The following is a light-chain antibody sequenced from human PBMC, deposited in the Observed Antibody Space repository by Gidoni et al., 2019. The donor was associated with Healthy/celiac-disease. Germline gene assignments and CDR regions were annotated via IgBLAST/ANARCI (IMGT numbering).Light chain of an antibody. CDR3: QQRSNWPLT. V-gene: IGKV3-11*01. CDR1: QSVSSY. J-gene: IGKJ4*01. CDR2: DAS. Sequence: EIVLTPSPATLSLSPGDRATLSCRASQSVSSYLAWYQQKPGQAPRLLIYDASNRATGIPARFSGSGSGTDFTLTISSLEPEDLAVYYCQQRSNWPLTFGGGTKVEIK.